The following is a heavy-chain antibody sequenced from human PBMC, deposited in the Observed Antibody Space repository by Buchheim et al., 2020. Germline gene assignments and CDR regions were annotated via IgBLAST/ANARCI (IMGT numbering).Heavy chain of an antibody. V-gene: IGHV4-39*07. CDR3: ARDPMGQGNWFDP. CDR2: IYYNGST. Sequence: QLQLQESGPGLVKPSETLSLTCTVSGGSISSSSYYWGWIRQPPGKGLEWIGSIYYNGSTYYNPSLKSRVTISVDTSKNQFSLKLSSVTAADTAVYYCARDPMGQGNWFDPWGQGTL. CDR1: GGSISSSSYY. J-gene: IGHJ5*02. D-gene: IGHD3-16*01.